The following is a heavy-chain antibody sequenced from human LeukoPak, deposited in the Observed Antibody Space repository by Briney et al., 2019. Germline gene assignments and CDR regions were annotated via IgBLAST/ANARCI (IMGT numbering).Heavy chain of an antibody. CDR1: GFTFSNAW. CDR2: IKSKTDGGTT. Sequence: PGGSLRLSCAASGFTFSNAWMNWVRQAPGKGLEWVGRIKSKTDGGTTDYAAPVKGRFTISRDDSKNTLYLQMNSLKTEDTAVYYCTTTAYDFWSGYHYYYYGMDVWGQGTTVTVSS. D-gene: IGHD3-3*01. CDR3: TTTAYDFWSGYHYYYYGMDV. V-gene: IGHV3-15*07. J-gene: IGHJ6*02.